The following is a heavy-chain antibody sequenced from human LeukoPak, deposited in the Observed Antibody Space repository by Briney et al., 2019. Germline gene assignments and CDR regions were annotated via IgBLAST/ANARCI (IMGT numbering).Heavy chain of an antibody. D-gene: IGHD6-19*01. V-gene: IGHV4-38-2*02. J-gene: IGHJ4*02. Sequence: PSETLSLTCTVSGYSISSGYYWGWIRQPPGKGLEWIGSIYHSGSTYYNPSLKSRVTISEDTSKNQFSLKLSSVTAADTAVYYCARGGYSSGSFFFDYWGQGTLVTVSS. CDR3: ARGGYSSGSFFFDY. CDR1: GYSISSGYY. CDR2: IYHSGST.